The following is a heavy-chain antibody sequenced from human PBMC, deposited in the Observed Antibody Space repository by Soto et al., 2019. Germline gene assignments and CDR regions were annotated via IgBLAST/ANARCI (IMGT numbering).Heavy chain of an antibody. J-gene: IGHJ4*02. CDR2: MNPNSGNT. V-gene: IGHV1-8*01. D-gene: IGHD3-16*01. Sequence: QVQLVQSGAEVQKPGASVKVSCKASGYTFTNYDINWVRQATGQGLEWMGWMNPNSGNTGFAQQFQDRVTMTRDTSISTAYMELSSLRSEDTAIYYCARAWGDLDYWGQGTLVTVSS. CDR1: GYTFTNYD. CDR3: ARAWGDLDY.